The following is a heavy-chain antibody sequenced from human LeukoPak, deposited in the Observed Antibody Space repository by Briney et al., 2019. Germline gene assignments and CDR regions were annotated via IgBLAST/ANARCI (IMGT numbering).Heavy chain of an antibody. J-gene: IGHJ6*04. D-gene: IGHD4-17*01. Sequence: GSSVKVSCKASGGKFSSYAISWVRQAPGQGLEWMGGIIPIFGTANYAQKFQGRVTITADKSTSTAYMELSSLRSEDTAVYYCARARSTVTDYYYYYYGMDVWGKGTTVTVSS. CDR2: IIPIFGTA. CDR3: ARARSTVTDYYYYYYGMDV. V-gene: IGHV1-69*06. CDR1: GGKFSSYA.